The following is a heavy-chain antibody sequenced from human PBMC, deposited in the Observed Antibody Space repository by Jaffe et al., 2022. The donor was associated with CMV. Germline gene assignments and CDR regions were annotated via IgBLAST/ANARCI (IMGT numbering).Heavy chain of an antibody. Sequence: QLQLQESGPGLVKPSETLSLTCTVSGDSINNGNYYWGYIRQPPGKGLEWIATIYHTGRTTYYNPSLKSRVTISVDTPNSHFSLKLNSVTAADTAVYYCARRAAYGSGSYFDYWGQGTLVTVSS. J-gene: IGHJ4*02. D-gene: IGHD3-10*01. V-gene: IGHV4-39*02. CDR1: GDSINNGNYY. CDR2: IYHTGRTT. CDR3: ARRAAYGSGSYFDY.